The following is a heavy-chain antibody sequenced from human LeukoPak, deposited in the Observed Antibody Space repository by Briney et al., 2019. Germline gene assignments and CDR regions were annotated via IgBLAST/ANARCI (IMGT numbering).Heavy chain of an antibody. V-gene: IGHV1-24*01. CDR1: GYTLTELS. CDR3: ATPTVTTGVYYFDY. CDR2: FDSEDGET. D-gene: IGHD4-17*01. Sequence: ASVKVSCKVSGYTLTELSMHWVRQAPGKGLEWMGGFDSEDGETIYAQKFRGRVTMTEDTSTDTAYMELSSLRSEDTAVYYCATPTVTTGVYYFDYWGQGTLVTVSS. J-gene: IGHJ4*02.